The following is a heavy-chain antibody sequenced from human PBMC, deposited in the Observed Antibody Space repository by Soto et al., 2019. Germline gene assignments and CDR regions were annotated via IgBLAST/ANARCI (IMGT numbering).Heavy chain of an antibody. D-gene: IGHD1-20*01. J-gene: IGHJ3*02. CDR1: GGSISSYY. CDR3: ARGMVYDAFDI. V-gene: IGHV4-59*08. CDR2: IYYSGST. Sequence: TLSLTCTVSGGSISSYYWSWIRQPPGKGLEWIGYIYYSGSTNYNPSLKSRVTISVDTSKNQFSLKLSSVTAADTAVYYCARGMVYDAFDIWGQGTMVTVSS.